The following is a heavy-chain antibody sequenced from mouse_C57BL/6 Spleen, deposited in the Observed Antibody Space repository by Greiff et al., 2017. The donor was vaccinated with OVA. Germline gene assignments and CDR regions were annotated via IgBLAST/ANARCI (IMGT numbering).Heavy chain of an antibody. CDR2: IYPSDSET. Sequence: QVQLQQPGAELVRPGSSVKLSCKASGYTFTSYWMDWVKQRPGQGLEWIGNIYPSDSETHYNQKFKDKATLTVDKSSSTAYMQLSSLTSEDSAVYYCASELGLDAMDYWGQGTSVTVSS. J-gene: IGHJ4*01. V-gene: IGHV1-61*01. D-gene: IGHD4-1*01. CDR3: ASELGLDAMDY. CDR1: GYTFTSYW.